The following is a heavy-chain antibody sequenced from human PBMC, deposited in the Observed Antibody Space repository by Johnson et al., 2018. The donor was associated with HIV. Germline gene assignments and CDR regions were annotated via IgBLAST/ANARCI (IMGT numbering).Heavy chain of an antibody. D-gene: IGHD6-13*01. J-gene: IGHJ3*02. Sequence: VQLVESGGGLVQPGGSLRLSCAASGFTFSNAWMSWVRQAPGKGLEWVSGISWNSGSIGYADSVKGRFTISRDNAKNSLYLQMNSLRAEDTALYYCAKEIAAAGMNAFDIWGQGTMVTVSS. V-gene: IGHV3-9*01. CDR2: ISWNSGSI. CDR3: AKEIAAAGMNAFDI. CDR1: GFTFSNAW.